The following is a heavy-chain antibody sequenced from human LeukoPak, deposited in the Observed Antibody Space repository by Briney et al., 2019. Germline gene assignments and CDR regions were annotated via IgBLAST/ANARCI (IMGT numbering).Heavy chain of an antibody. CDR2: IYLSGST. J-gene: IGHJ4*02. CDR3: ARDPEYGGFDY. CDR1: GGSISSGGYY. Sequence: PSETLSLTCTVSGGSISSGGYYWSWIRQPPGKGLEWIGYIYLSGSTYYNPSLKSRVTISVDRSKNQFSLKLSSVTAADTAVYYCARDPEYGGFDYWGQGTLVTVSS. D-gene: IGHD4-23*01. V-gene: IGHV4-30-2*01.